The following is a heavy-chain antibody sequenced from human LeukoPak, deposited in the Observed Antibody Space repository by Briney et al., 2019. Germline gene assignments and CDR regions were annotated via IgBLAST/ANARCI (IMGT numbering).Heavy chain of an antibody. Sequence: PSETLSLTCTVSGGSISSYYWSWIRQPPGKGPEWIGYIYYSGSTNYNPSLKSRVTISVDTSKNQFSLKLSSVTAADTAVYYCARVPHSDILTGYASGYYYGMDVWGQGTTVTVSS. D-gene: IGHD3-9*01. CDR3: ARVPHSDILTGYASGYYYGMDV. J-gene: IGHJ6*02. CDR1: GGSISSYY. CDR2: IYYSGST. V-gene: IGHV4-59*01.